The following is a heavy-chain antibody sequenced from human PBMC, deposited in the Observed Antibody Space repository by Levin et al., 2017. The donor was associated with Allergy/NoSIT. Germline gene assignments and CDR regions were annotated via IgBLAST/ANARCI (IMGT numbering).Heavy chain of an antibody. V-gene: IGHV1-2*02. CDR1: GYTFTGYY. CDR2: INPNSGGT. D-gene: IGHD3-22*01. Sequence: ASVKVSCKASGYTFTGYYMHWVRQAPGQGLEWMGWINPNSGGTNYAQKFQGRVTMTRDTSISTAYMELSRLRSDDTAVYYCARTWNYYDSSGRPAYWGQGTLVTVPS. J-gene: IGHJ4*02. CDR3: ARTWNYYDSSGRPAY.